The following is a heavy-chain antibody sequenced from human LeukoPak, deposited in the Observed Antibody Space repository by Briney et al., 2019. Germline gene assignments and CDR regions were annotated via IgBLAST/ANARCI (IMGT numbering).Heavy chain of an antibody. CDR1: GYTLTELS. CDR2: FDPGDGET. J-gene: IGHJ5*02. CDR3: ATTAIWFGVTSRFDP. V-gene: IGHV1-24*01. Sequence: ASVKVPCKVSGYTLTELSMHWVRQAPGKGLEWMGGFDPGDGETIYAQKFQGRVTMTEDTSTDTAYMELSSLRSEDTAVYYCATTAIWFGVTSRFDPWGQGTLVTVSS. D-gene: IGHD3-10*01.